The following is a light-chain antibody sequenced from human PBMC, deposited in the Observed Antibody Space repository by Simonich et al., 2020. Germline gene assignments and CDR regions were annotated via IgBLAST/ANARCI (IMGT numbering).Light chain of an antibody. CDR1: SSDVGGYNY. CDR3: SSYTSSSTLV. CDR2: DVS. J-gene: IGLJ2*01. V-gene: IGLV2-14*01. Sequence: QSALTQPAPVSGSPGQPITISCTGTSSDVGGYNYFSWYQQHPGKAPKLMIYDVSKRPSGVSNRFSGSKSGNTASLTISGLQAEDEADYYCSSYTSSSTLVFGGGTKLTVL.